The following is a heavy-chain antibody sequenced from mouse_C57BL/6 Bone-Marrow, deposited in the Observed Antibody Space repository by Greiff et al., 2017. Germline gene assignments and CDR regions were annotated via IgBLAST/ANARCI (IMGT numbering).Heavy chain of an antibody. CDR3: ARRGAYYSNYDYAMDY. CDR2: ISNLAYSI. CDR1: GFTFSDYG. Sequence: EVQLVESGGGLVQPGGSLKLSCAASGFTFSDYGMAWVRQAPRKGPEGVAFISNLAYSIYYADTVTGRFTISRENAKNTLYLEMSSLRSEDTAMYYCARRGAYYSNYDYAMDYWGQGTSVTVSS. V-gene: IGHV5-15*01. D-gene: IGHD2-5*01. J-gene: IGHJ4*01.